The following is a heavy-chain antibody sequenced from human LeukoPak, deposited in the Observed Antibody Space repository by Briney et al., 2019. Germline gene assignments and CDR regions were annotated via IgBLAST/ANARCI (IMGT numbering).Heavy chain of an antibody. CDR1: GFTFSTHA. Sequence: GGSLRLSCAASGFTFSTHAMSGVRQAPGKALEGVSGISDSGGTTDYADSVKGRFTISRDNSKNTLSWQKNSLRAGDTPVYYCAKHSCREDSFTDYWGQGTLVTVSS. V-gene: IGHV3-23*01. CDR3: AKHSCREDSFTDY. CDR2: ISDSGGTT. J-gene: IGHJ4*02. D-gene: IGHD2-15*01.